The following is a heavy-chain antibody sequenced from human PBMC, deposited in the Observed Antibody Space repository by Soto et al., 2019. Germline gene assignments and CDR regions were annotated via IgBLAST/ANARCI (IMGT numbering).Heavy chain of an antibody. CDR1: GFTFSRFS. Sequence: PGGSLRLSCVASGFTFSRFSINWVRQAPGKGLEWLSYISTTGNTIFYADSVKGRFTISRDNANNSLSLQMNSLRDEDTAVYYCARGNFEVVVSSSRWFDPWGQGTLVTVSS. J-gene: IGHJ5*02. V-gene: IGHV3-48*02. CDR2: ISTTGNTI. CDR3: ARGNFEVVVSSSRWFDP. D-gene: IGHD2-15*01.